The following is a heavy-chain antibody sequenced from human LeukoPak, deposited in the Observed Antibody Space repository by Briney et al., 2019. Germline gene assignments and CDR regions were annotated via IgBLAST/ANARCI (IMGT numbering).Heavy chain of an antibody. CDR3: ATGQYSSGWAFDY. Sequence: SETLSLTCAVYGGSFSGYYWSWIRQPPGKGLEWIGEINHSGSTNYNPPLKSRVTISVDTSKNQFSLKLSSVTAADTAVYYCATGQYSSGWAFDYWGQGTLVTVSS. J-gene: IGHJ4*02. V-gene: IGHV4-34*01. CDR1: GGSFSGYY. D-gene: IGHD6-19*01. CDR2: INHSGST.